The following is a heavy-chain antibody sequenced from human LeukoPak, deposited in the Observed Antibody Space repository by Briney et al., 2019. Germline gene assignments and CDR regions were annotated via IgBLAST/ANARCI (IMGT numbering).Heavy chain of an antibody. CDR2: IKQDGSEK. V-gene: IGHV3-7*01. J-gene: IGHJ4*02. CDR3: ARCRRGGATFDY. D-gene: IGHD3-10*01. CDR1: GFTLSSYW. Sequence: GGSLTLSCPASGFTLSSYWMSWVRQPPGKGMEWVANIKQDGSEKYYVGSVKGRLTLSRHNPNNSLYVQMNRLRAEDTAVYYCARCRRGGATFDYWGQGTLVSVSS.